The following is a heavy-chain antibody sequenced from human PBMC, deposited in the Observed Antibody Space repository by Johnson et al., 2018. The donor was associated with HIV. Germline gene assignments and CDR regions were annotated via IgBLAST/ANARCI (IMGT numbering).Heavy chain of an antibody. J-gene: IGHJ3*02. CDR1: GFTFSSYG. V-gene: IGHV3-30*02. CDR3: AKVSQQQLGAFDI. CDR2: IRYDGSNK. Sequence: QVQLVESGGGVVQPGGSLRLSCAASGFTFSSYGMHWVRQAPVKGLEWVAFIRYDGSNKYYADSVKGRFTISRDNSKNTLYLQMNSLRAEDTAVYYCAKVSQQQLGAFDIWGHGTMVTVSS. D-gene: IGHD6-6*01.